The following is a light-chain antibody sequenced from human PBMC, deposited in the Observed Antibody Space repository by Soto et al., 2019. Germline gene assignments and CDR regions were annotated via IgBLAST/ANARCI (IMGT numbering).Light chain of an antibody. CDR2: DAS. J-gene: IGKJ1*01. V-gene: IGKV3-20*01. Sequence: EIVLTHSPGTLSLSPGERATLSFSSSQSVSSSYLAWYQQKPGQAPRLLIFDASSRAPGIPDRFSGSGSGTDFTLTISRLDPEDFAVYYCQQYGWSPTWTFGQGTKVDIK. CDR1: QSVSSSY. CDR3: QQYGWSPTWT.